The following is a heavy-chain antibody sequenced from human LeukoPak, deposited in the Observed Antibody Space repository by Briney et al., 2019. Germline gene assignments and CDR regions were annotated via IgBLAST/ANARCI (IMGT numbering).Heavy chain of an antibody. D-gene: IGHD5-18*01. Sequence: TLSLTCTVSGGSISIYYWSWIRQPPGKGLEWIGYIHNSGSTNYNPSLKSRVTISVDTFKNQFSLNLNSVTAADTAVYYCASWGYNVRDGFDIWGQGTMVTVSS. CDR2: IHNSGST. CDR3: ASWGYNVRDGFDI. CDR1: GGSISIYY. V-gene: IGHV4-59*08. J-gene: IGHJ3*02.